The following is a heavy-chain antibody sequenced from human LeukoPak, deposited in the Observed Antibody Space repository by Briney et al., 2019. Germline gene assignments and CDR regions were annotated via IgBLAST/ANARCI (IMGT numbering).Heavy chain of an antibody. CDR3: ARVVRYLWYFDL. CDR1: GGSFSGYY. J-gene: IGHJ2*01. CDR2: INHSGST. V-gene: IGHV4-34*01. Sequence: PSETLSLTCAVYGGSFSGYYWSWIRQPPGKGLEWIGEINHSGSTNYNPSLKSRVTISVDTSKNQFSLKLRSVTAADTAVYYCARVVRYLWYFDLWGRGTLVTVSS. D-gene: IGHD3-9*01.